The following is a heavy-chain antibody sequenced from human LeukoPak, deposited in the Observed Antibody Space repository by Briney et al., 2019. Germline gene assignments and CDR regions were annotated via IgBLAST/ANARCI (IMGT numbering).Heavy chain of an antibody. CDR3: ARDQGYSSGWYGELSDY. CDR1: GYTFTGYY. Sequence: SVKVSCKASGYTFTGYYMHWVRQAPGQGLEWMARINPNSGGTNYAQKFQGRVTMTRDTSISTAYMELSRLRSDDTAVYYCARDQGYSSGWYGELSDYWGQGTLVTVSS. CDR2: INPNSGGT. D-gene: IGHD6-19*01. J-gene: IGHJ4*02. V-gene: IGHV1-2*06.